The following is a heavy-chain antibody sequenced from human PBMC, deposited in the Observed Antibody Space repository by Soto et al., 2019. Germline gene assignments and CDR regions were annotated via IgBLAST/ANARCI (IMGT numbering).Heavy chain of an antibody. V-gene: IGHV3-7*03. CDR1: GFSISTYC. J-gene: IGHJ4*02. CDR3: AKGGHIDV. CDR2: IKEDGSET. Sequence: WGALRLSCAVSGFSISTYCMSWVRKVPGTGLEWVANIKEDGSETYYVDSVRGRFTISRDNAKTSLYLQMNSLRAEDTAVYYCAKGGHIDVCGQGTLVTVSS. D-gene: IGHD3-16*01.